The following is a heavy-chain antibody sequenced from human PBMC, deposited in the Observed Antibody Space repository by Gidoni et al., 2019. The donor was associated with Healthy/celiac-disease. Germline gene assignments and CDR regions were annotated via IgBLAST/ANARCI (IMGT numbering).Heavy chain of an antibody. CDR2: ISYDGSNK. Sequence: QVQLVESGGGVVQPGRSLRLSCAASGFTFSSYAMHWVRQAPGKGLEWVAVISYDGSNKYYADSVKGRFTISRDNSKNTLYLQMNSLRAEDTAVYYCAGDPPPALFGVAFGMDVWGQGTTVTVSS. D-gene: IGHD2-8*01. CDR1: GFTFSSYA. J-gene: IGHJ6*02. V-gene: IGHV3-30-3*01. CDR3: AGDPPPALFGVAFGMDV.